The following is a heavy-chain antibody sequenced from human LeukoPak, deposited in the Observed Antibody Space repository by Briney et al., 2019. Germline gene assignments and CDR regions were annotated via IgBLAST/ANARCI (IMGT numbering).Heavy chain of an antibody. V-gene: IGHV3-7*01. J-gene: IGHJ4*02. CDR3: ARGQVARDY. CDR2: IKQNGSEK. D-gene: IGHD2-15*01. Sequence: GGSLRLSCAASGFTFSSYWMSWVRQAPEKGQEWVANIKQNGSEKYYVDSVKGRFTISRDNAKNSLYLQMNSLRAEDTAVYYCARGQVARDYWGQGTLVTVSS. CDR1: GFTFSSYW.